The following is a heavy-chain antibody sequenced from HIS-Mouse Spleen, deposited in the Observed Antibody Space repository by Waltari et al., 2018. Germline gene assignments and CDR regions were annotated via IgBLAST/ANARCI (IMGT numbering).Heavy chain of an antibody. CDR2: IYYSGST. J-gene: IGHJ5*02. D-gene: IGHD2-21*02. V-gene: IGHV4-39*01. Sequence: QLQLQESGPGLVKPSETLSLTCTVSVGSISSSRYYWGWIRQPPGKGLEWIGSIYYSGSTYYNPSLKSRVTISVDTSKNQFSLKLSSVTAADTAVYYCARKRTASGWFDPWGQGTLVTVSS. CDR1: VGSISSSRYY. CDR3: ARKRTASGWFDP.